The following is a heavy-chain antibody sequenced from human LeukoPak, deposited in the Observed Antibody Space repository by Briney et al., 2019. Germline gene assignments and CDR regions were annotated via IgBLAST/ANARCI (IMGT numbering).Heavy chain of an antibody. D-gene: IGHD3-22*01. CDR3: ATSPIEDYYDSSGEQPNY. CDR2: IKQDGSEK. V-gene: IGHV3-7*01. Sequence: GGSLRLSCAASGFTFSTYWMNWYRQAPGKGLEGVANIKQDGSEKYYVDSVKGRFTISRDNAKNSLYLQMNSLRAEDTAVYYCATSPIEDYYDSSGEQPNYWGQGTLVTVSS. CDR1: GFTFSTYW. J-gene: IGHJ4*02.